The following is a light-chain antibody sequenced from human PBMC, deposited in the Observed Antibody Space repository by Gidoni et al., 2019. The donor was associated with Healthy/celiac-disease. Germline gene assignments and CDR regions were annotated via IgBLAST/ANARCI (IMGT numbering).Light chain of an antibody. V-gene: IGKV1-33*01. Sequence: DLQMTQSPSSLSASVGDRVTITCQASQDISNYLNWYQQKPGKAPKLLIYDASNLETGVPSRFSGSGSGTDFTFTISSLQPEDIATYYCQQYDNLRITFXQXTRLXIK. CDR3: QQYDNLRIT. CDR1: QDISNY. J-gene: IGKJ5*01. CDR2: DAS.